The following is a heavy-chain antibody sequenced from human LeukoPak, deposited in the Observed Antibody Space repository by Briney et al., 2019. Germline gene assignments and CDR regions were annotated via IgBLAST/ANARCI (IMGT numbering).Heavy chain of an antibody. D-gene: IGHD1-7*01. CDR3: ARDSLELHFDY. V-gene: IGHV1-2*02. J-gene: IGHJ4*02. Sequence: ASVKVSCKASGYTFTGYYMHWVRQAPGRGLEWMGWINPNSGGTNYAQKFQGGVTMTRDTSISTAYMELSRLRSDDTAVYYCARDSLELHFDYWGQGTLVTVSS. CDR2: INPNSGGT. CDR1: GYTFTGYY.